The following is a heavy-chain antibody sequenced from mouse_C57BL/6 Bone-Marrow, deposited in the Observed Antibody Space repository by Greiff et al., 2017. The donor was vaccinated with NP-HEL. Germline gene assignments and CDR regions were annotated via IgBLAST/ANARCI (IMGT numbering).Heavy chain of an antibody. CDR3: ARFPYGSSYRYFDV. CDR1: GYTFTSYN. CDR2: IYPGNGDT. D-gene: IGHD1-1*01. J-gene: IGHJ1*03. Sequence: SGAELVRPGASVKMSCKASGYTFTSYNMHWVKQTPRQGLEWIGAIYPGNGDTSYNQKFKGKATLTVDKSSSTAYMQLSSLTSEDSAVYCCARFPYGSSYRYFDVWGTGTTVTVSS. V-gene: IGHV1-12*01.